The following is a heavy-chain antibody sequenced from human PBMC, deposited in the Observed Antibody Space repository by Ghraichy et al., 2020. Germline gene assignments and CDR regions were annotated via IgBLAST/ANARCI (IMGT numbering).Heavy chain of an antibody. CDR1: GGSLSGYY. Sequence: SETLSLTCAVYGGSLSGYYWSWIRQSPGTGLAWIGEINQSGIPNYHPSLKSRVTISVDTSRNQFSLKLTSVTSADTSVYFCAKKRGELRRLDNWGQGTQVTVSS. J-gene: IGHJ4*02. CDR3: AKKRGELRRLDN. V-gene: IGHV4-34*01. CDR2: INQSGIP. D-gene: IGHD1-7*01.